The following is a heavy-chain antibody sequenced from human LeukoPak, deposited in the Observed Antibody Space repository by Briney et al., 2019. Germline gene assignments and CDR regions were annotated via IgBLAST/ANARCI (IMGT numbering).Heavy chain of an antibody. J-gene: IGHJ5*02. CDR1: GDSITSFY. Sequence: SETLSLTCSVSGDSITSFYWSWIRQAPGKGLECIGFIYINGDTSYNPSLKGQATLSLDTSRNQFSLRLTSVTAADTAVYYCAKTARTFPSWGPGILVTVSS. CDR2: IYINGDT. V-gene: IGHV4-4*09. CDR3: AKTARTFPS. D-gene: IGHD1-7*01.